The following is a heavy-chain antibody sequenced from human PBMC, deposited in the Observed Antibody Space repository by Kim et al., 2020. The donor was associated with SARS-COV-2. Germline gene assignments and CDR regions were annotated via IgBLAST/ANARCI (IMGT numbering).Heavy chain of an antibody. V-gene: IGHV1-69*13. CDR2: IIPIFGTA. CDR3: ARDPYNWNSKDAFDI. CDR1: GGTFSSYA. J-gene: IGHJ3*02. D-gene: IGHD1-7*01. Sequence: SVKVSCKASGGTFSSYAISWVRQAPGQGLEWMGGIIPIFGTANYAQKFQGRVTITADESTSTAYMELSSLRSEDTAVYYCARDPYNWNSKDAFDIWGQGTMVTVSS.